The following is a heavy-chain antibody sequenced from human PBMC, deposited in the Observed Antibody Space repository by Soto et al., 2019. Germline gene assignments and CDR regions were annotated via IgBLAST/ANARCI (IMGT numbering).Heavy chain of an antibody. CDR3: ARGLPGYCSSTSCYMCWFDP. CDR1: GGSFSGYY. D-gene: IGHD2-2*02. CDR2: INHSGST. J-gene: IGHJ5*02. V-gene: IGHV4-34*01. Sequence: SETLSLTCAVYGGSFSGYYWSWIRQPPGKGLEWIGEINHSGSTNYNPSLKSRVTISVDTSKNQFSLKLSSVTAADTAVYYCARGLPGYCSSTSCYMCWFDPWGQGTPVTVSS.